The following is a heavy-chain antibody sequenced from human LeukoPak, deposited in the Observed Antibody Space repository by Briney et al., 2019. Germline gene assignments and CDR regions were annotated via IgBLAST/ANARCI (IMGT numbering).Heavy chain of an antibody. CDR2: IRTSSGGI. CDR3: ATISDLLYYFDS. Sequence: PGGSLRLSCAASGFTFSRYSVNWVRQAPGKGLEWVAYIRTSSGGIYYADSVKGRFTISTDTAKNSLYLEMNNLRDGDTAVYYCATISDLLYYFDSWGQGTLVTVSS. CDR1: GFTFSRYS. J-gene: IGHJ4*02. V-gene: IGHV3-48*02.